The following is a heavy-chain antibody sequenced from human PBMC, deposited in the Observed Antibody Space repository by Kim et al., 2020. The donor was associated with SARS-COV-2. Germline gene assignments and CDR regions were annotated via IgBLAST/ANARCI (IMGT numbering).Heavy chain of an antibody. D-gene: IGHD3-10*01. J-gene: IGHJ4*02. Sequence: SETLSLTCTVSGGSISSGGYYWSWIRQHPGKGLEWIGYIYYSGSTYYNPSLKSRVTISVDTSKNQFSLKLSSVTAADTAVYYCARVPRDYYGSGSYVDYWGQGTLVTVSS. CDR3: ARVPRDYYGSGSYVDY. V-gene: IGHV4-31*03. CDR2: IYYSGST. CDR1: GGSISSGGYY.